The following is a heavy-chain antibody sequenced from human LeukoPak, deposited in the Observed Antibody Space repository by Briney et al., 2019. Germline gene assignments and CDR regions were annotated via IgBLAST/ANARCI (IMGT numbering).Heavy chain of an antibody. V-gene: IGHV3-30-3*01. CDR3: AREEHSSGWYPYYYYYYGMDV. CDR2: ISYDGSNK. J-gene: IGHJ6*02. Sequence: GSLRLSCAASGFTFSSYAMHWVRQAPGKGLEWVAVISYDGSNKYYADSVKGRFTISRDNSKNTLYLQMNSLRAEDTAVYYCAREEHSSGWYPYYYYYYGMDVWGQGTTVTVSS. D-gene: IGHD6-19*01. CDR1: GFTFSSYA.